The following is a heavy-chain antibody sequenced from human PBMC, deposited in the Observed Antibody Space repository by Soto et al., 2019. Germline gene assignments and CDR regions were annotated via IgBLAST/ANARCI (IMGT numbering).Heavy chain of an antibody. CDR2: ISYDGSNK. CDR3: ANGYSYGYYVY. D-gene: IGHD5-18*01. J-gene: IGHJ4*02. Sequence: GGSLRLSCAASGFTFSSYGMHWVRQAPGKGLEWVAVISYDGSNKYYADSVKGRFTISRDNSKNTLYLQMNSLRAEDTAVYYCANGYSYGYYVYWRQGTLVTVSS. V-gene: IGHV3-30*18. CDR1: GFTFSSYG.